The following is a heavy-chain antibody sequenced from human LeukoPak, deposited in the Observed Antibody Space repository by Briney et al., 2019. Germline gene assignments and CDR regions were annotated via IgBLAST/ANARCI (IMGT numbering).Heavy chain of an antibody. Sequence: GSVKVSCKASGYTFTRNGITWVRQVPGQGLEWMGWISGYNGNTEYAQMFQGRVTMTTNTSTSTAYMELRSLRSDDTAVYYCARSGHCSGTSCYAESLDYWGQGTLVTVSS. CDR1: GYTFTRNG. V-gene: IGHV1-18*01. D-gene: IGHD2-2*01. J-gene: IGHJ4*02. CDR3: ARSGHCSGTSCYAESLDY. CDR2: ISGYNGNT.